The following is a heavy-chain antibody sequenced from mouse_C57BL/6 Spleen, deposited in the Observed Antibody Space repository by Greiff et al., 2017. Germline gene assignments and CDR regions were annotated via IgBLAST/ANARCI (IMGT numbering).Heavy chain of an antibody. CDR3: ARGSSYRVDY. Sequence: VQLQQSGPVLVKPGASVKISCKASGYSFTGYYLNWMKQSPEKSLEWIGEINPSTGGTAYNQKFKAKATLTVDKSSSTAYMQLKSLTYEDSAVYYCARGSSYRVDYWGQGTSVTVSS. CDR2: INPSTGGT. D-gene: IGHD1-1*01. V-gene: IGHV1-42*01. J-gene: IGHJ4*01. CDR1: GYSFTGYY.